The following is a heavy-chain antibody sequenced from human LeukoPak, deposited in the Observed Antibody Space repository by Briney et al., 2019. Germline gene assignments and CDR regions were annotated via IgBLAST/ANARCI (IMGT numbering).Heavy chain of an antibody. D-gene: IGHD4-17*01. Sequence: PGGSLRLSCAAPGFTFGSYWMSWVRQAPGKGLEWVANIKQDESEKYYVDSVKGRFSISRDNARNSLYLQINSLRAEDTAVYHCARGNDYGDHVGIYFDSWGQGTLVTVSS. CDR3: ARGNDYGDHVGIYFDS. CDR1: GFTFGSYW. J-gene: IGHJ4*02. V-gene: IGHV3-7*03. CDR2: IKQDESEK.